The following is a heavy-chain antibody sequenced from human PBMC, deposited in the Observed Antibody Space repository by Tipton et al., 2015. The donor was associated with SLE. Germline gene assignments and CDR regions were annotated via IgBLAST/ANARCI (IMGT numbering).Heavy chain of an antibody. V-gene: IGHV4-39*07. CDR1: GGSISSSSYY. CDR3: ASLGDWYFDL. D-gene: IGHD3-10*01. J-gene: IGHJ2*01. CDR2: IYYSGST. Sequence: TLSLTCTVSGGSISSSSYYWGWIRKPPGKGLEWIGSIYYSGSTYYNPSLKSRVTISVDTSKNQFSLKLSSVTAADTAVYYCASLGDWYFDLWGRGTLVTVSS.